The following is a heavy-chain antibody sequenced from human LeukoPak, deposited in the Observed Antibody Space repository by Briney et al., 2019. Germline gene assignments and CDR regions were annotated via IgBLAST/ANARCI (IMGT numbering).Heavy chain of an antibody. CDR3: ARANPNVLLCKDY. D-gene: IGHD3-10*02. V-gene: IGHV4-34*01. Sequence: NSSETLSLTCAVYGGSFSGYYWSWTRRPPGKGLEWIGEINHSGSTNYNPSLKSRVTISVDTSKNQFSLKLSSVTAADTAVYYCARANPNVLLCKDYWGQGTLVTVSS. CDR2: INHSGST. J-gene: IGHJ4*02. CDR1: GGSFSGYY.